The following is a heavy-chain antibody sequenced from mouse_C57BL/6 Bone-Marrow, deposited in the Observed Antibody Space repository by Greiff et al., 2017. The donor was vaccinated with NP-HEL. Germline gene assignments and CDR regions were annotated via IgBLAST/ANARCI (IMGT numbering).Heavy chain of an antibody. CDR1: GYTFTSYW. CDR2: IHPSDSDT. J-gene: IGHJ3*01. Sequence: QVQLQQPGAELVKPGASVKVSCKASGYTFTSYWMHWVKQRPGQGLEWIGRIHPSDSDTNYNQKFKGKATLTVDKSSSTAYMQLSSLTSEDSAVYYCAIPLRQEAWFAYWGQGTLVTVSA. D-gene: IGHD2-4*01. CDR3: AIPLRQEAWFAY. V-gene: IGHV1-74*01.